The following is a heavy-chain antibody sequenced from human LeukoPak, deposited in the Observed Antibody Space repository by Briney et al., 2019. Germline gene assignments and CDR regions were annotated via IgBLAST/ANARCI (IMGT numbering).Heavy chain of an antibody. D-gene: IGHD6-6*01. V-gene: IGHV3-30*06. J-gene: IGHJ6*03. CDR1: EFTFSTYA. Sequence: GGSLRLSCEASEFTFSTYAMHWVRQAPGKGLEWVAVISSDGSDKYYADSVTGRFAISRDIPKNTLYLRMNSLKVEDTAVYFCARQGSSLEYYHTYMDVWGKGTTVTVSS. CDR2: ISSDGSDK. CDR3: ARQGSSLEYYHTYMDV.